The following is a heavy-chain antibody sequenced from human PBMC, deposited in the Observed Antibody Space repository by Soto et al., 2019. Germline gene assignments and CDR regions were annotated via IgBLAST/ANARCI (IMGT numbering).Heavy chain of an antibody. J-gene: IGHJ6*02. CDR3: ARDVESGSSQYYYYYYGMDV. CDR1: GFTFSNYA. Sequence: QVQLVESGGGVVQPGRSLRLSCAASGFTFSNYAMHWVRQAPGKGLEWVAVISYDGSNRYYADSVKGRFTISRDNSKNTLYLQMNSLRAEDMAVYYCARDVESGSSQYYYYYYGMDVWGQGTTVTVSS. CDR2: ISYDGSNR. D-gene: IGHD1-26*01. V-gene: IGHV3-30-3*01.